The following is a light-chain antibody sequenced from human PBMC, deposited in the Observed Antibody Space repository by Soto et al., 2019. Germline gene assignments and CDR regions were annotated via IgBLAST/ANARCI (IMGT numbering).Light chain of an antibody. J-gene: IGKJ1*01. CDR2: GAS. V-gene: IGKV3D-15*01. Sequence: EIVMTQSPATLSVSPGERATLSCRASQSVSSNLAWYQQKPGQAPRLLIYGASTRATGIPARFSGSGSGTAFTLTISSLQSEDFAVYYCQQYNNWRWPLAQGTKV. CDR3: QQYNNWRWP. CDR1: QSVSSN.